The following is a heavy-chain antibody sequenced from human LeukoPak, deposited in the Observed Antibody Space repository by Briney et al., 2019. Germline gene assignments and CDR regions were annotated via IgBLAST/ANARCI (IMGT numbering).Heavy chain of an antibody. V-gene: IGHV3-30*18. CDR3: AKDQRFGESVDY. CDR2: ISYDGSNK. D-gene: IGHD3-10*01. CDR1: GFTFSSYG. J-gene: IGHJ4*02. Sequence: PGGSLRLSCAASGFTFSSYGMHWVRQAPGKGLEWVAVISYDGSNKYYADSVKGRFTISRDNSKNTLYLQMNRLRAEDTAVYYCAKDQRFGESVDYWGQGTLVTVSS.